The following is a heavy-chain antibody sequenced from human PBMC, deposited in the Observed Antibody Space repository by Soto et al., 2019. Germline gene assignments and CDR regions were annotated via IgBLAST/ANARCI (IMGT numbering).Heavy chain of an antibody. CDR3: AKQHQEDIVVVPAVLYFDY. CDR1: GFTFSSYG. J-gene: IGHJ4*02. CDR2: ISYDGSNK. Sequence: GGSMRLSCAASGFTFSSYGMHWVRQAPGKGLEWVAVISYDGSNKYYADSVKGRFTISRDNSKNTLYLQMNSLRAEDTAVYYCAKQHQEDIVVVPAVLYFDYWGQGTLVTVSS. V-gene: IGHV3-30*18. D-gene: IGHD2-2*01.